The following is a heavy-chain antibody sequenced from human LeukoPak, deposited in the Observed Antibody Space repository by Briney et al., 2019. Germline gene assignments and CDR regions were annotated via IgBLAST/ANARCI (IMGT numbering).Heavy chain of an antibody. CDR2: IYSGGST. D-gene: IGHD1-26*01. V-gene: IGHV3-53*01. Sequence: GGSLRLSCAASGFTVSSNYMSWVRQAPGKGLQWISVIYSGGSTYYADSVKGRFTISRDNSKNTLYLQMNSLRSEDTAVYYCARRGLYSGYDYWGQGALVTVSS. CDR3: ARRGLYSGYDY. CDR1: GFTVSSNY. J-gene: IGHJ4*02.